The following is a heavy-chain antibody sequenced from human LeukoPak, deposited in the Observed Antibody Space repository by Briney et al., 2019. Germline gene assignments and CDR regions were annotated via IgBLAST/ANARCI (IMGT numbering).Heavy chain of an antibody. CDR1: GYTFTGYY. V-gene: IGHV1-2*02. CDR2: INPNSGGT. D-gene: IGHD4-23*01. J-gene: IGHJ5*02. Sequence: ASVTVSCKASGYTFTGYYMHWVRQAHGQGLEWMGWINPNSGGTNYAQKFQGRVTMTRDMSTSTDYMELSSLRSEDTAVYYCARDNSVEDTAWWFDPWGQGTLVTVSS. CDR3: ARDNSVEDTAWWFDP.